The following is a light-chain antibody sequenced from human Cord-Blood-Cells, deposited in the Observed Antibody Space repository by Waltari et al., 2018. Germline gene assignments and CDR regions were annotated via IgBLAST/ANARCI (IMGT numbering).Light chain of an antibody. Sequence: EIVLTQSPVTLSLSQGDRATPSCRASQSVSSYLAWYQQKPGQAPRLLIYDASNRATGIPARFSGSGSGTDFTLTISSLEPEDFAVYYCQQRSNWTFGQGTKVEIK. CDR2: DAS. CDR1: QSVSSY. J-gene: IGKJ1*01. CDR3: QQRSNWT. V-gene: IGKV3-11*01.